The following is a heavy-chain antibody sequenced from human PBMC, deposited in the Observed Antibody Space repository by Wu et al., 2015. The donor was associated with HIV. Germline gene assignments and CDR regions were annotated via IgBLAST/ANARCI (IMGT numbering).Heavy chain of an antibody. Sequence: QVQLVQSGAEVKKPGSSVKVSCKASGGTFSNYAISWVRQAPGQGLEWMGGIIPMFGTPNYAQKFQGRVTITADESTTTAYMELSSLRSEDTAVYYCARGSTYSCSTTVCPGGYYYIDVWGKRDQRSPSP. D-gene: IGHD2-2*01. J-gene: IGHJ6*03. CDR1: GGTFSNYA. CDR2: IIPMFGTP. V-gene: IGHV1-69*12. CDR3: ARGSTYSCSTTVCPGGYYYIDV.